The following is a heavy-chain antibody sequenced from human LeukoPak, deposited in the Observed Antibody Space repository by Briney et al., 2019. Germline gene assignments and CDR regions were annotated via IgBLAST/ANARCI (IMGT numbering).Heavy chain of an antibody. CDR2: IYSGGST. V-gene: IGHV3-53*01. D-gene: IGHD3-10*01. Sequence: GGSLRLSCAASGFTVSSNYMSWVRQAPGKGLGWVSVIYSGGSTYYADSVKGRFTISRDNSKNTLYLQMNSLRAEDTAVYYCAKDMVRGVIRWFDPWGQGTLVTVSS. J-gene: IGHJ5*02. CDR3: AKDMVRGVIRWFDP. CDR1: GFTVSSNY.